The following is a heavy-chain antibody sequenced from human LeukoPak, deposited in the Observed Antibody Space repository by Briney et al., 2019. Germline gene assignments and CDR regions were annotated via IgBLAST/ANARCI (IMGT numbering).Heavy chain of an antibody. Sequence: PGGSLRLSCAASGFTFSSYAMGSVRQAPGKGLGWVSSISGSGGSTYYADSVKGRFTIFRDNSKNTLYLQMNSLRAEDTAVYYCAKERGGTPDWFDPWGQGTLVTVSS. J-gene: IGHJ5*02. D-gene: IGHD3-10*01. CDR2: ISGSGGST. CDR3: AKERGGTPDWFDP. V-gene: IGHV3-23*01. CDR1: GFTFSSYA.